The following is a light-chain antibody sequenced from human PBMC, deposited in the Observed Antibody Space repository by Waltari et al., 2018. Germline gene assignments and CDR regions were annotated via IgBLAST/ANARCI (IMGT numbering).Light chain of an antibody. CDR3: SSYTSSSTWV. CDR2: DVS. V-gene: IGLV2-14*01. CDR1: STAAVGSHS. J-gene: IGLJ2*01. Sequence: QSALTQPASVSGSPGQSITIPCTGTSTAAVGSHSVCWYQQHPGKAPKLMIYDVSKRPSGVSNRFSGSKSGNTASLTISGLQAEDEADYYCSSYTSSSTWVFGGGTKLTVL.